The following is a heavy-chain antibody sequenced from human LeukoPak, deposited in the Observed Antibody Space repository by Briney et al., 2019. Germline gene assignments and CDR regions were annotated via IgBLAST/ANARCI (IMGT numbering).Heavy chain of an antibody. CDR3: ASANWNDNAFDI. Sequence: SETLSLTCAVSGGSISSSNWWSWVRQPPGKGLEWIGEIYHSGSTNYNPSLKSRVTISVDKSKNQFSLKLSSVTAADTAVYYCASANWNDNAFDIWGQGTMVTVSS. J-gene: IGHJ3*02. CDR2: IYHSGST. CDR1: GGSISSSNW. V-gene: IGHV4-4*02. D-gene: IGHD1-1*01.